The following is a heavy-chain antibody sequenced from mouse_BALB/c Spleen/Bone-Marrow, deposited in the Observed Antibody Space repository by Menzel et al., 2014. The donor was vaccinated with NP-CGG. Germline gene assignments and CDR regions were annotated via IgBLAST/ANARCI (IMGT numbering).Heavy chain of an antibody. V-gene: IGHV2-5-1*01. CDR1: GFSLTSYG. Sequence: VHLVESGPSLVQPSQSLSITCTVSGFSLTSYGVHWVRQSPGKGLEWLGVIWRGGSTDYNAAFMSRLSITKDNSKSQVFFKMNSLQADDTAIYYCAKNGGNYRAMDYWGHRTSVTVSS. CDR2: IWRGGST. CDR3: AKNGGNYRAMDY. D-gene: IGHD2-1*01. J-gene: IGHJ4*01.